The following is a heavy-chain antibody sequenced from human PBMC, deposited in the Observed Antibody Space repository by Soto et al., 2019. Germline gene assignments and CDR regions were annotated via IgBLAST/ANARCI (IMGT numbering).Heavy chain of an antibody. CDR2: INHSGST. D-gene: IGHD1-1*01. V-gene: IGHV4-34*01. J-gene: IGHJ5*02. CDR3: PRVFRLQLGRRINWFDP. CDR1: GGSFSGYY. Sequence: QVQLQQWGAGLLKPSETLSLTCAVYGGSFSGYYWSWIRQPPGKGLEWIEEINHSGSTNYNPSLKSRVTISVDTAKNQFSLKLSSVTAAETAMYYGPRVFRLQLGRRINWFDPCCQRTLVTVFS.